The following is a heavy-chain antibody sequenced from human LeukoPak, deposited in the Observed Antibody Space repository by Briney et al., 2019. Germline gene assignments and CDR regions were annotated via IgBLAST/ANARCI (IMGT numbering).Heavy chain of an antibody. CDR1: GGSISSSSYY. CDR2: IYYSGST. Sequence: SETLSLTCTVSGGSISSSSYYWGWIRQPPGKGLEWIGSIYYSGSTYYNPSLKSRVTISVDTSKNQFSLNLSSVTAADTAVYYCAKYYYDSSGYQYPRDAFDIWGQGTMVTVSS. J-gene: IGHJ3*02. CDR3: AKYYYDSSGYQYPRDAFDI. D-gene: IGHD3-22*01. V-gene: IGHV4-39*07.